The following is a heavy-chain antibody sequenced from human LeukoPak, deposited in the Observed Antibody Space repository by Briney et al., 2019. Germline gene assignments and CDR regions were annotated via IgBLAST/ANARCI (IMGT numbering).Heavy chain of an antibody. CDR1: GFTFSSYE. D-gene: IGHD4-23*01. Sequence: QPGGSLRLSCAASGFTFSSYEMNWVRQAPGKGLEWVSYISSSGSTIYYADSVEGRFTISRDNAKNSLYLQMNSLRAEDTAVYYCAREDYGDKIDYWGQGTLVTVSS. CDR3: AREDYGDKIDY. CDR2: ISSSGSTI. J-gene: IGHJ4*02. V-gene: IGHV3-48*03.